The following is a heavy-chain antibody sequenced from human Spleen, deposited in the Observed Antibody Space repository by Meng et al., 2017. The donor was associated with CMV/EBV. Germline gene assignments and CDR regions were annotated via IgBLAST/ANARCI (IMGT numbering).Heavy chain of an antibody. Sequence: GESLKISCAASGFTFSSYAMHWVRQAPGKGLEWVAVISYDGSNKYYADSVKGRFTISRDNSKNTLYLQMNSLRAEDTAVYYCARDNFLGYCSGGSCYPDYWGQGTLVTVSS. J-gene: IGHJ4*02. CDR2: ISYDGSNK. D-gene: IGHD2-15*01. V-gene: IGHV3-30*04. CDR3: ARDNFLGYCSGGSCYPDY. CDR1: GFTFSSYA.